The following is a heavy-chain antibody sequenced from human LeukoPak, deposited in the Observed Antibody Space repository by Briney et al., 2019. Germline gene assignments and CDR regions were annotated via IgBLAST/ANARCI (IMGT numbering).Heavy chain of an antibody. CDR1: GGSISSGDYY. V-gene: IGHV4-30-4*02. CDR3: ARDFLGSSGDY. J-gene: IGHJ4*02. D-gene: IGHD6-6*01. CDR2: IYYSGST. Sequence: SETLSLTCAVSGGSISSGDYYWSWIRQPPGKGLEWIGYIYYSGSTYYNPSLKSRVTISVDTSKNQFSLKLSSVTAADTAVYYCARDFLGSSGDYWGQGTLVTVSS.